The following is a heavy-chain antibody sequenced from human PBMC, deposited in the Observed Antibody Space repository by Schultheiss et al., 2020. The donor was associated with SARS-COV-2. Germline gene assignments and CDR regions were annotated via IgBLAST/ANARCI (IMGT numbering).Heavy chain of an antibody. Sequence: SETLSLTCTVSGGSISSGGYYWSWIRQPLGEGLDWIGNVFYSGSTNYNPSLKSRVSISIDTSKNQFSLKLSSVTAADTAVYYCARRYCTSASCEFDYWGQGALVTVSS. CDR3: ARRYCTSASCEFDY. CDR1: GGSISSGGYY. CDR2: VFYSGST. V-gene: IGHV4-61*08. D-gene: IGHD2-2*01. J-gene: IGHJ4*02.